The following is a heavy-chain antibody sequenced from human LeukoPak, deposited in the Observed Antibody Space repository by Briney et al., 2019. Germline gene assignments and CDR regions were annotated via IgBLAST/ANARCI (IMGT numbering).Heavy chain of an antibody. CDR1: GGTFSSYA. D-gene: IGHD3-22*01. Sequence: ASVKVSCKASGGTFSSYAINWVRQATGQGLEWMGWMNPNSGNTGYAQKFQGRVTMTRNTSISTAYMELSSLRSEDTAVYYCARGRIYGYEYDSSGYYPQSYYFDYWGQGTLVTVSS. J-gene: IGHJ4*02. V-gene: IGHV1-8*02. CDR2: MNPNSGNT. CDR3: ARGRIYGYEYDSSGYYPQSYYFDY.